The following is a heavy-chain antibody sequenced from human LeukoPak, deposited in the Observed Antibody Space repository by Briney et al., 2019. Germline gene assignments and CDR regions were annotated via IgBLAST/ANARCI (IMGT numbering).Heavy chain of an antibody. D-gene: IGHD3-9*01. J-gene: IGHJ4*02. CDR2: IYPGDSDT. Sequence: PGESLKISCKGTGYSFSTYWIAWVRQMPGKGLEWMGIIYPGDSDTRYSPSFQGQVTISADKSISTAYLQWSSLKASDTAMYYCARQSCDILTGYSEGAFDCWGQGTLVTVSS. CDR1: GYSFSTYW. CDR3: ARQSCDILTGYSEGAFDC. V-gene: IGHV5-51*01.